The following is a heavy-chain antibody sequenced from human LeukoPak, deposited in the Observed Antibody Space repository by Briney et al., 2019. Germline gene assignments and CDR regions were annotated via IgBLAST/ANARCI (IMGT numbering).Heavy chain of an antibody. V-gene: IGHV3-21*01. J-gene: IGHJ4*02. CDR1: GFTFSSYS. CDR3: ARSRGGYCSGGSCYSGYYFDY. CDR2: ISSSSSYI. Sequence: GGSLRLSCAASGFTFSSYSMNWVRQAPGKGLEWVSSISSSSSYIYYADSVKGRFTISRDNAKNSLYLQMNSLRVEDTAVYYCARSRGGYCSGGSCYSGYYFDYWGQGTLVTVSS. D-gene: IGHD2-15*01.